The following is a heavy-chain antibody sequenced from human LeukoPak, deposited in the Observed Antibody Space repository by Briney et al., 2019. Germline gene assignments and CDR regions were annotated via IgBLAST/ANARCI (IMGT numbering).Heavy chain of an antibody. V-gene: IGHV1-46*01. CDR2: INPSGGST. CDR1: GYTFTSYY. J-gene: IGHJ4*02. CDR3: ARGTMVRGANDY. Sequence: ASVKVSCKASGYTFTSYYMHWVRQAPGQGLEWMGIINPSGGSTSYEQKFQGRVTMTSDMSTSTVYMELSSPRSEDTAVYYCARGTMVRGANDYWGQGTLVTVSS. D-gene: IGHD3-10*01.